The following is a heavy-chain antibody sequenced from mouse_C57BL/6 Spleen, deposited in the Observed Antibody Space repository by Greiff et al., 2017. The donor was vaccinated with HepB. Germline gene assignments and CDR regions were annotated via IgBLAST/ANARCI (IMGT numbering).Heavy chain of an antibody. CDR1: LYTFPDYN. J-gene: IGHJ4*01. V-gene: IGHV1-18*01. CDR3: ARYRNYRYSYAMDY. D-gene: IGHD2-1*01. Sequence: EVQLQVSVPELVQPGASVKIPCKASLYTFPDYNMYWVMQSHGKSLEWIGDINPNNGGTIYNQKFKGKATLTVDKSSSTAYMELRSLTSEDTVVYYCARYRNYRYSYAMDYWGQGTSGTVSS. CDR2: INPNNGGT.